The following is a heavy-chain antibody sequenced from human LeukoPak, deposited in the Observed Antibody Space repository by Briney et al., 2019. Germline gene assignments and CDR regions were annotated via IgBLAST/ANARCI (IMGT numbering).Heavy chain of an antibody. J-gene: IGHJ4*02. Sequence: GGSLSLSCAAAGFTFSSYAMSWVRQAPGKGLEWVSAISGSGGSTYYADSVKGRFTISRDNSKNTLYLQMNSLRAEDTAVYYCAKDSKRWLQLARVDWRQGTLVTVSS. D-gene: IGHD5-24*01. CDR2: ISGSGGST. CDR1: GFTFSSYA. CDR3: AKDSKRWLQLARVD. V-gene: IGHV3-23*01.